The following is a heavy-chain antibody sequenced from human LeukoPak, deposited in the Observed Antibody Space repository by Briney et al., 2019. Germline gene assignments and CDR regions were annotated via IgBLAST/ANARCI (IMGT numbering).Heavy chain of an antibody. V-gene: IGHV4-34*01. CDR1: GGSFSGYY. CDR3: ARGDSSGYLGY. D-gene: IGHD3-22*01. Sequence: PSETLSLTCAVYGGSFSGYYWSWIRQPPRKGLEWIGEINHSGSTNYNPSLKSRVTISVDTSKNQFSLKLSSVTAADTAVYYCARGDSSGYLGYWGQGPPVTVSS. J-gene: IGHJ4*02. CDR2: INHSGST.